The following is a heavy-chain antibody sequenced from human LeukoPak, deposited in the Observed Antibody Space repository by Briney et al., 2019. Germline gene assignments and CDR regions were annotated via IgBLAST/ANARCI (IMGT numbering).Heavy chain of an antibody. V-gene: IGHV4-31*03. CDR3: ARGAQYYYDSSGYPHDAFDT. CDR1: GGSISSGGYY. CDR2: IYYSGST. Sequence: SQTLSLTCTVSGGSISSGGYYWSWLRQHPGQGLEWIGYIYYSGSTYYNPSLKSRVTISVDTSKNQFSLKLSSVTAADTAVYYCARGAQYYYDSSGYPHDAFDTWGQGTMVTVSS. D-gene: IGHD3-22*01. J-gene: IGHJ3*02.